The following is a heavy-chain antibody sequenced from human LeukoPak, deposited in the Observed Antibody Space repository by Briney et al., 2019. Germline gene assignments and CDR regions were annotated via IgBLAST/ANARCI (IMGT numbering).Heavy chain of an antibody. Sequence: GGSLRLSCAASGFTFSSYAMHWVRQAPGKGLEWVAVISYDGSNKYYADSVKGRFTISRDNSKNTLYLQMNSLRAEDTAVYYCARDRQITIPDYMDVWGKGTTVTVSS. CDR3: ARDRQITIPDYMDV. V-gene: IGHV3-30*07. CDR1: GFTFSSYA. J-gene: IGHJ6*03. D-gene: IGHD3-3*01. CDR2: ISYDGSNK.